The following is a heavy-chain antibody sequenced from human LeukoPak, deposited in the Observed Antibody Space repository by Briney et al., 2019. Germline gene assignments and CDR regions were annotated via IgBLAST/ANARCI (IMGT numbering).Heavy chain of an antibody. CDR3: ARGYSYLSRSFDY. D-gene: IGHD5-18*01. J-gene: IGHJ4*02. CDR1: GGSFSGYY. Sequence: SETLSLTCAVYGGSFSGYYWSWIRQPPGKGLEWIGEINHSGSTNYNPSLKSRVTISVDTSKNQFSLKLSSVTAADTAVYYCARGYSYLSRSFDYWGQGTLVTVSS. V-gene: IGHV4-34*01. CDR2: INHSGST.